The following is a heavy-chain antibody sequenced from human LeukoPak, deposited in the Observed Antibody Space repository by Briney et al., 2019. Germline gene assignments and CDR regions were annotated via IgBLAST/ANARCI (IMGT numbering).Heavy chain of an antibody. CDR1: GGSISSGGHY. J-gene: IGHJ4*02. CDR3: ARGQSTSPFDY. V-gene: IGHV4-31*03. Sequence: SDTVSLTCTVSGGSISSGGHYWSWLRQPPGKRLEWIGYIYYSGSTYYNPSLKSRVTISVDTSKNQFSLKLSSVTAADTAVYYCARGQSTSPFDYWGQGTLVTVSS. D-gene: IGHD2-2*01. CDR2: IYYSGST.